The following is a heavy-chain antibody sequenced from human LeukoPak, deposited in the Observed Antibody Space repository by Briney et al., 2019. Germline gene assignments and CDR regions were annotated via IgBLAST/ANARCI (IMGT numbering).Heavy chain of an antibody. CDR1: GFTFSSYA. V-gene: IGHV3-30-3*02. CDR2: ISYDGSNK. J-gene: IGHJ3*02. D-gene: IGHD2-21*01. CDR3: ANELWRGPSDAFDI. Sequence: PGRSLRLSCAASGFTFSSYAMHWVRQAPGKGLEWVAVISYDGSNKYYADSVKGRFTISRDNSKNTLYLQMDSLRTEDSALYYCANELWRGPSDAFDIWGRGTLVTVSS.